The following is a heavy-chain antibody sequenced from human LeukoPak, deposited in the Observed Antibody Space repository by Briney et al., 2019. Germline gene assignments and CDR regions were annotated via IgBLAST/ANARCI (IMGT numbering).Heavy chain of an antibody. J-gene: IGHJ4*02. Sequence: GGSLRLSCAASGFTFSSSSMNWVRQDPGKGLEWVSFISSSGTTIYYADSVKGRFTISRDNAKNSLYLQMNSLRAEDTAVYYCARYWGSGWSSFDYWGQGTLLTVSS. D-gene: IGHD6-19*01. CDR2: ISSSGTTI. CDR3: ARYWGSGWSSFDY. CDR1: GFTFSSSS. V-gene: IGHV3-48*04.